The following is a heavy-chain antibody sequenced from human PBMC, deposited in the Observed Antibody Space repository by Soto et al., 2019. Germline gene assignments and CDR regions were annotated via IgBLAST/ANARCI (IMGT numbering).Heavy chain of an antibody. J-gene: IGHJ4*02. V-gene: IGHV1-18*01. CDR2: ISAYNGNT. CDR3: ARSTQDYDTSGYYDY. D-gene: IGHD3-22*01. Sequence: SVKVSCRASCYTFTSYGISGVRQAPGQGLEWMGWISAYNGNTNYAQKLQGRVTMTTDTSTSTAYMELRSLRSDDTAVYYCARSTQDYDTSGYYDYWGQGTMVTVSS. CDR1: CYTFTSYG.